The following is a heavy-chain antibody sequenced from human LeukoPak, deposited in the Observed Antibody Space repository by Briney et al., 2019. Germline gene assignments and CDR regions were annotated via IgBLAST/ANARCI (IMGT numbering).Heavy chain of an antibody. V-gene: IGHV4-59*12. CDR3: ARRGLEGRRPVYYYDSSGYSR. CDR2: IYYSGST. Sequence: SETLSLTCTVSGGSISSYYWSWLRQPPGKGLEWIGYIYYSGSTNYNPSLKSRVTISVDTSKNQFSLKLSSVTAADTAVYYCARRGLEGRRPVYYYDSSGYSRWGQGTLVTVSS. J-gene: IGHJ4*02. D-gene: IGHD3-22*01. CDR1: GGSISSYY.